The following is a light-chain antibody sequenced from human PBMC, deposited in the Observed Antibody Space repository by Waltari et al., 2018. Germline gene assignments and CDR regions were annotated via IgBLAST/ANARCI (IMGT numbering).Light chain of an antibody. CDR3: FSFVAANSFV. CDR2: GAT. V-gene: IGLV2-23*01. CDR1: SNDIGNYDL. Sequence: QSALTQPASVSASPGQSITLSCTGTSNDIGNYDLVSWYQQCQGEAPTLLMYGATRRPSGVSNRFSGSKSGKTASLTISGLQTEDEADYYCFSFVAANSFVFGPGTKVTVL. J-gene: IGLJ1*01.